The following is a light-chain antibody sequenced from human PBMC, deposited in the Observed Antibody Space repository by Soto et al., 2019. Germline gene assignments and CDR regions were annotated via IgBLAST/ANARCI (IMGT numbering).Light chain of an antibody. CDR3: GTWDSNLSAVV. CDR1: SSNIGNNY. CDR2: ENN. V-gene: IGLV1-51*02. J-gene: IGLJ2*01. Sequence: QSVLTQPPSVSATPGQKGTISCSGSSSNIGNNYVSWYQQLPGTAPKLLIYENNKRPSGIPDRFSATKSGTSATLGITGLQTGEEADYYCGTWDSNLSAVVFGGGTKVTVL.